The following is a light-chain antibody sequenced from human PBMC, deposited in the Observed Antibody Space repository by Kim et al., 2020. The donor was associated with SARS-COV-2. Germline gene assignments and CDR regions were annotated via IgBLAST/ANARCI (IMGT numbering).Light chain of an antibody. CDR3: QVWDSGNHHYF. J-gene: IGLJ1*01. CDR2: YDS. CDR1: NIGSES. Sequence: PGGPARITCGGNNIGSESVHGDQRRPGQAPVVVIYYDSGRPSGIPERFSGSNSGNTATLTISRVEAGDEADYYCQVWDSGNHHYFFGTGTKVTVL. V-gene: IGLV3-21*04.